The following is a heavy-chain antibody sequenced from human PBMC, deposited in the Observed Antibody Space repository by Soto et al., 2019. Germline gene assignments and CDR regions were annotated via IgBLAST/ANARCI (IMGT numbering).Heavy chain of an antibody. CDR3: ARDGRRCELFDY. J-gene: IGHJ4*02. CDR1: GFTFSDYY. CDR2: ISSSGSTI. Sequence: PVGSLRLSCAASGFTFSDYYMSWIRQAPGKGLEWVSYISSSGSTIYYADSVKGRFTISRDNAKNSLYLQMNSLRAEDTSVYYCARDGRRCELFDYWGQGTLVTVSS. V-gene: IGHV3-11*01. D-gene: IGHD1-26*01.